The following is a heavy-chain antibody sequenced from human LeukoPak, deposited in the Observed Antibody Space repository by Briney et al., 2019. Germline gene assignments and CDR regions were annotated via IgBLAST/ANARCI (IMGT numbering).Heavy chain of an antibody. CDR1: GVTFSDDP. CDR3: VRDSAFAFDI. J-gene: IGHJ3*02. D-gene: IGHD1-26*01. CDR2: IRRSSLTI. Sequence: GGSLRLSCAVSGVTFSDDPMNWVRQAPGKGLEWVAHIRRSSLTISYAASVKGRSPISRANATTSPSLQMNSLRDEDTAVYYCVRDSAFAFDIWGQGTMVTVSS. V-gene: IGHV3-48*02.